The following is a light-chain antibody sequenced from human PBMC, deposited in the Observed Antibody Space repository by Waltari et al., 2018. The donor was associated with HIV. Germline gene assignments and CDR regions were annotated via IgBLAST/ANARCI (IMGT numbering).Light chain of an antibody. CDR1: RSNIGSNV. CDR2: KNN. CDR3: SAWDDNVNAL. J-gene: IGLJ2*01. V-gene: IGLV1-44*01. Sequence: QSVLTQPPSASGTPGQRVTISCSGTRSNIGSNVVTWYQQLPGTAPKLLIYKNNQRPSGVPDRFSGSKSGTSASLAISGLQSDDEGDYYCSAWDDNVNALFGGGTKLTVL.